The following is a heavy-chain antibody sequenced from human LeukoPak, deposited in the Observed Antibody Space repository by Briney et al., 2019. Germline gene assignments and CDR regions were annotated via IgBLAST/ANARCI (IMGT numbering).Heavy chain of an antibody. J-gene: IGHJ4*02. V-gene: IGHV3-9*01. D-gene: IGHD3-10*01. Sequence: GGSLRLSCAASGSTFDDYAMHWVRQAPGKGLEWVSGISWNSGSIGYADSVKGRFTISRDNAKNSLYLQMNSLRAEDTALYYCAKAGFGFGELLYHFDYWGQGTLVTVSS. CDR2: ISWNSGSI. CDR3: AKAGFGFGELLYHFDY. CDR1: GSTFDDYA.